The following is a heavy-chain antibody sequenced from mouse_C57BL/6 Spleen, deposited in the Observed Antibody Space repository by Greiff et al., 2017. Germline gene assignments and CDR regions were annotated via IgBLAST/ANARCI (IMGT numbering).Heavy chain of an antibody. CDR3: ARDGSEDWYFDV. CDR2: IDPANGNT. CDR1: GSNIKNTY. V-gene: IGHV14-3*01. Sequence: EVKLVESVAELVRPGASVKLSCTASGSNIKNTYMHWVKQRPEQGLEWIGRIDPANGNTKYTPKFQGKATITADTSSNTAYLQLSSLTSEDTAICYCARDGSEDWYFDVWGTGTTVTVSS. J-gene: IGHJ1*03.